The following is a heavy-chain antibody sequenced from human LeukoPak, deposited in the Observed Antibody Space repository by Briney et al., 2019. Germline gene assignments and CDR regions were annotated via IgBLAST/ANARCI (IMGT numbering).Heavy chain of an antibody. Sequence: PGGSLRLSCAASGFTFSSYSMNWVRQAPGKGLEWIGYIYYSGSTNYNPSLKSRVTISVDTSKNQFSLKLSSVTAADTAVYYCAIDRGGSYYYYWGQGTLVTVSS. V-gene: IGHV4-59*01. CDR2: IYYSGST. CDR3: AIDRGGSYYYY. D-gene: IGHD1-26*01. J-gene: IGHJ4*02. CDR1: GFTFSSYS.